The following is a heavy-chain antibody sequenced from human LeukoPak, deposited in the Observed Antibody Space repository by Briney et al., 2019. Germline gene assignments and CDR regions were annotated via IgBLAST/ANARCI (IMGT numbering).Heavy chain of an antibody. V-gene: IGHV3-30*18. D-gene: IGHD6-13*01. Sequence: GGSLRLSCAASGFTFSSYGMHWVRQAPGKGLEWVAVISNDGSNKYYADSVKGRFTISRDNSKNTLYLQMNSLRAEDTAVYYCAKDLGSSSWYYFDYWGQGTLVTVSS. J-gene: IGHJ4*02. CDR1: GFTFSSYG. CDR3: AKDLGSSSWYYFDY. CDR2: ISNDGSNK.